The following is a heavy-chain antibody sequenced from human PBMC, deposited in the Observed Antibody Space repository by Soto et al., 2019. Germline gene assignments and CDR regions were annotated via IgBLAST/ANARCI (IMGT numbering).Heavy chain of an antibody. Sequence: GFLRLPCAVAGLSLSSHVMYWVRQAPGKGLALVAVISYDGSNKYYADSVKGRFTISRDNSKNTLYLQMNSLRAEDTAVYYCAKDGRQWLVRDPSLSYYAMEVWGRGSTVTVPS. CDR3: AKDGRQWLVRDPSLSYYAMEV. J-gene: IGHJ6*02. D-gene: IGHD6-19*01. CDR1: GLSLSSHV. V-gene: IGHV3-30*18. CDR2: ISYDGSNK.